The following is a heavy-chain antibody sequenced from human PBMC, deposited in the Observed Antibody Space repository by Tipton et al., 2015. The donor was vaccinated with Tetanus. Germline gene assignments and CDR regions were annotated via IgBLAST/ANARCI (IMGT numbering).Heavy chain of an antibody. CDR1: GGSVSSGSYY. J-gene: IGHJ4*02. V-gene: IGHV4-61*01. Sequence: LRLSCTVSGGSVSSGSYYWSWIRQPPGKGLEWIGYIYYSGSANYNPSLKSRVTISVDTSKNQFSLKLSSVTAAGTAVYYCARGGFGEFPDYWGQGTLVTVSS. D-gene: IGHD3-10*01. CDR3: ARGGFGEFPDY. CDR2: IYYSGSA.